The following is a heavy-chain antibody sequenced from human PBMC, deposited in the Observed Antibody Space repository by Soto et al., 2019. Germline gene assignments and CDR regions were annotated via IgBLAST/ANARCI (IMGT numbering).Heavy chain of an antibody. Sequence: PGGSLRLSCAASGFTFTTYSMNWVRQAPGKGLEWVSSITSSSTYIYYADSVKGRFTISRDNAKNSLYLQMNSLRAEDTAVYYCARVRYGVSMVRAVILDTSYYYSTMDVWGRGTTATVSS. D-gene: IGHD3-10*01. CDR2: ITSSSTYI. V-gene: IGHV3-21*01. J-gene: IGHJ6*02. CDR3: ARVRYGVSMVRAVILDTSYYYSTMDV. CDR1: GFTFTTYS.